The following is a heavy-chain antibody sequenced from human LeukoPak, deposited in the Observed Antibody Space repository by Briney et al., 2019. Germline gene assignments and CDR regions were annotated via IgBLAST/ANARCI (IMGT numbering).Heavy chain of an antibody. D-gene: IGHD2-2*01. CDR3: ARQVGYCSSTSCPFDY. CDR1: GYSISSGYY. Sequence: SETLSLTCTVSGYSISSGYYWSWIRQPPGKGLEWIGYIYYSGSTNYNPSLKSRVTISVDTSKNQFSLKLSSVTAADTAVYYCARQVGYCSSTSCPFDYWGQGTLVTVSS. V-gene: IGHV4-61*01. CDR2: IYYSGST. J-gene: IGHJ4*02.